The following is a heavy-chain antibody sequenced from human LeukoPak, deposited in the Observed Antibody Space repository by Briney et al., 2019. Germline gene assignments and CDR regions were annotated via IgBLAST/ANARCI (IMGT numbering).Heavy chain of an antibody. CDR2: IYYSGNT. CDR1: GFTFSSYG. J-gene: IGHJ4*02. CDR3: ARQTGSGLFILP. Sequence: GSLRLSCAASGFTFSSYGMSWVRQAPGKGLEWIGSIYYSGNTYYNASLKCQVSISIDTSKNQFSLRLTSVTAADTAVYYCARQTGSGLFILPGGQGTLVTVSS. V-gene: IGHV4-39*01. D-gene: IGHD3/OR15-3a*01.